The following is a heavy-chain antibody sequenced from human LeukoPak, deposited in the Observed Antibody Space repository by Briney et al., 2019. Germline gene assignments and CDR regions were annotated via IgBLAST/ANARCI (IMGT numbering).Heavy chain of an antibody. CDR1: GFTFSSYA. CDR3: AKDHLAVAGTYYYYYMDV. Sequence: GRSLRLSCAASGFTFSSYAMSWVRQAPGKGLEWVSAISGSGGSTYYADSVKGRFTISRDNSKNTLYLQMNSLRAEDTAVYYCAKDHLAVAGTYYYYYMDVWGKGTTVTVSS. J-gene: IGHJ6*03. D-gene: IGHD6-19*01. CDR2: ISGSGGST. V-gene: IGHV3-23*01.